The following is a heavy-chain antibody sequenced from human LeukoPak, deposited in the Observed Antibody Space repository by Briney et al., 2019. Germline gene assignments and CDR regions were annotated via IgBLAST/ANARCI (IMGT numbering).Heavy chain of an antibody. Sequence: PGGSLRLSCSASGFTFSSYAMHWVRQAPGKGLEYVSAISSNGGSTYYADSAKGRFTISRDNSKNTLYLQMSSLRAEDTAVYYCVKGDYGDYLYFQHWGQGTLVTVSS. CDR1: GFTFSSYA. V-gene: IGHV3-64D*06. J-gene: IGHJ1*01. CDR2: ISSNGGST. D-gene: IGHD4-17*01. CDR3: VKGDYGDYLYFQH.